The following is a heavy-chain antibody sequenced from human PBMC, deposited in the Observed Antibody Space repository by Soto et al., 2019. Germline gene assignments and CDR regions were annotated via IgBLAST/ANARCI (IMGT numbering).Heavy chain of an antibody. CDR3: AHSGHCSGGSCYPHGMDV. CDR2: IYWNDDK. CDR1: GFSLSTSGVG. Sequence: QITLKESGPPLVKPTQTLTLTCTFSGFSLSTSGVGVGWIRQPPGKALEWLALIYWNDDKRYSPSLKSRLTITKDTSKNQVVLTMTNMDPVDTATYYCAHSGHCSGGSCYPHGMDVWGQGTTVTVSS. J-gene: IGHJ6*02. V-gene: IGHV2-5*01. D-gene: IGHD2-15*01.